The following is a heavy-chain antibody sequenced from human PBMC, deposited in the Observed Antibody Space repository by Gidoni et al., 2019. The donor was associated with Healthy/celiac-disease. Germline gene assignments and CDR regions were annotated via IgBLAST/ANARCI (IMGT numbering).Heavy chain of an antibody. Sequence: QVQLVQSGAEVKKPGSSVKVSCKASGGTFSSYAISWVRQAPGQGLEWMGGIIPIFGTANYAQKFQGRVTITADESTSTAYMELSSLRSEDTAVYYCASSTPHIVVVPACYGSTDMSPGTPCYYYGMDVWGQGTTVTVSS. D-gene: IGHD2-2*01. CDR1: GGTFSSYA. CDR2: IIPIFGTA. V-gene: IGHV1-69*01. CDR3: ASSTPHIVVVPACYGSTDMSPGTPCYYYGMDV. J-gene: IGHJ6*02.